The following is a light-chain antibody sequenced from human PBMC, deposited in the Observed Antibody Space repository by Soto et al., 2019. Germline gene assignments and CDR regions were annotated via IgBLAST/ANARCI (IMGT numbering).Light chain of an antibody. CDR1: TSDIGGYNY. CDR3: SSYTSRSTLGV. J-gene: IGLJ2*01. V-gene: IGLV2-14*03. Sequence: QSALTQPASVSGSPGQSITISCTGTTSDIGGYNYVSWYQQHPGKAPKLMIYDVSNRLSGVSYRVSGSTSGNTASLAISGLQAEDEADYYCSSYTSRSTLGVFGGGTQLTVL. CDR2: DVS.